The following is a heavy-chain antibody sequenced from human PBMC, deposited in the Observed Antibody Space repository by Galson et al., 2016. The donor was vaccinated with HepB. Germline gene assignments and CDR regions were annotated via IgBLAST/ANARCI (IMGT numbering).Heavy chain of an antibody. CDR2: ISGGGVVT. V-gene: IGHV3-23*01. D-gene: IGHD2/OR15-2a*01. J-gene: IGHJ4*02. CDR1: GGTFSKYT. CDR3: AKDRGYFGTGLDY. Sequence: SLRLSCAASGGTFSKYTMSWVRQAPGKGLEWVAVISGGGVVTHYAESVTGRFTISRDDPKNILYLQMNSLRAEDTALYYCAKDRGYFGTGLDYWGQGTLVTVSS.